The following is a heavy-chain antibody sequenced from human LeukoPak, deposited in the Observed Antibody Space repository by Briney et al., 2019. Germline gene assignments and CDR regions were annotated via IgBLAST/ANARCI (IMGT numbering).Heavy chain of an antibody. CDR1: GFTFSSYA. Sequence: GGSLRLSCAASGFTFSSYAMSWVRQAPGKGLEWVSAISGSGGSTYYADSVKGRFTISRDNSKNTLYLQMNSLRAEDTAVYYCAKGPLIAAAGTPNFDYWGQGTLVTVSS. V-gene: IGHV3-23*01. J-gene: IGHJ4*02. D-gene: IGHD6-13*01. CDR2: ISGSGGST. CDR3: AKGPLIAAAGTPNFDY.